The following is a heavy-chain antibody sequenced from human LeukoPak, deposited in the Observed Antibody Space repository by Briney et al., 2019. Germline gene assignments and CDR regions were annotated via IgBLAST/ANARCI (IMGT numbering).Heavy chain of an antibody. V-gene: IGHV3-30*18. Sequence: PGGFLRLSCAASGFTFSSYGMHWVRQAPGKGLEWVAVISYDGSNKYYTDSVKGRFTISRDNSKNTLYLQMNSLRAEDTAVYYCAKAEDGSGALGFDPWGQGTLVTVSS. D-gene: IGHD3-10*01. CDR2: ISYDGSNK. CDR1: GFTFSSYG. CDR3: AKAEDGSGALGFDP. J-gene: IGHJ5*02.